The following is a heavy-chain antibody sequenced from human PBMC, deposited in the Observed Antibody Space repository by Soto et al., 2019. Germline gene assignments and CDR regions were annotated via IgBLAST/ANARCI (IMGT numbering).Heavy chain of an antibody. Sequence: EVQLVESGGGLVKPGGSLRLSCAASGFTFSNAWMNWVRQAPGKGLEWVGRIKRKTDGGTTDYAAPVKGRFTISRDDSKNTLYLQMNSLKTEDTAVYYCTTDPDLWGCYWGQGTLVTVSS. D-gene: IGHD3-3*01. CDR2: IKRKTDGGTT. CDR1: GFTFSNAW. V-gene: IGHV3-15*07. J-gene: IGHJ4*02. CDR3: TTDPDLWGCY.